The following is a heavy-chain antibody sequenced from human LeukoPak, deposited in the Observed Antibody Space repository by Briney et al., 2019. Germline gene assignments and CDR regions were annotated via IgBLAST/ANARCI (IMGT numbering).Heavy chain of an antibody. CDR1: GFTFSSYG. Sequence: PGGSLRLSCAASGFTFSSYGMHWVRQAPGKGLEWVAVIWYDGSNKYYADSVKGRFTISRDNSKNTPYLQMNSLRAEDTAVYYCAKDDYGDYFGFDYWGQGTLVTVSS. V-gene: IGHV3-33*06. CDR3: AKDDYGDYFGFDY. D-gene: IGHD4-17*01. J-gene: IGHJ4*02. CDR2: IWYDGSNK.